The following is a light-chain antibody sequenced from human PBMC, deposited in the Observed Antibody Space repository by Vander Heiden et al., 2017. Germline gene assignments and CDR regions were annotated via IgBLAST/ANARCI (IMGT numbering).Light chain of an antibody. Sequence: DNQTTQAPSTLSSSVGDRVTITCRASQSISSWLAWYQQKPGKAPKLLIYKASSLESGIPSRFSGSGSGTEFTLTISSLQPDDFATYYCQQYNSYSPLTFGQGTKVEIK. CDR1: QSISSW. V-gene: IGKV1-5*03. J-gene: IGKJ1*01. CDR2: KAS. CDR3: QQYNSYSPLT.